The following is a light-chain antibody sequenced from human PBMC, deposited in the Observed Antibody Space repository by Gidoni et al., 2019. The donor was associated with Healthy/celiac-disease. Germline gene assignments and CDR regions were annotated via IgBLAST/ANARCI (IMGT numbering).Light chain of an antibody. CDR2: DVS. J-gene: IGLJ2*01. CDR3: SSNTSSSTVV. Sequence: QSSLTQPAPVSGSPGQSITISCTGTSSDVGGYNYGSWYQQHPGKAPKLMIYDVSNRPSGVSNRFSGSKSGNTASLTISGLLPEDEADYYCSSNTSSSTVVFGGGTKLTVL. CDR1: SSDVGGYNY. V-gene: IGLV2-14*01.